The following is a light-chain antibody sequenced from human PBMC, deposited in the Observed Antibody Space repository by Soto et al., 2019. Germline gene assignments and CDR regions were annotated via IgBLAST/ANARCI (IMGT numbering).Light chain of an antibody. Sequence: DIQMTQSPSSLSASVGDRVTITCRASQTIKNYLNWYQQKPGKAPKLLIYAASSLQEGVPSRFSGSGSGTDFTLTISSLQREDCAIYYCQQSSSTVLTFGGGTKVEI. CDR1: QTIKNY. CDR3: QQSSSTVLT. CDR2: AAS. V-gene: IGKV1-39*01. J-gene: IGKJ4*01.